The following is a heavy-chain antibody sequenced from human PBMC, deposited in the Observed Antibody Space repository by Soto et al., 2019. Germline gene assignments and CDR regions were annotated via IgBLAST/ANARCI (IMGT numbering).Heavy chain of an antibody. Sequence: GGSLRLSCAASGFTFSSYEMNWVRQAPGKGLEWVSYISSSGSTIYYADSVKGRFTISRDNAKNSLYLQMNSLRAEDTAVYYCARGARVVNLDYWGQGTLVTVSS. D-gene: IGHD3-22*01. CDR3: ARGARVVNLDY. CDR1: GFTFSSYE. CDR2: ISSSGSTI. V-gene: IGHV3-48*03. J-gene: IGHJ4*02.